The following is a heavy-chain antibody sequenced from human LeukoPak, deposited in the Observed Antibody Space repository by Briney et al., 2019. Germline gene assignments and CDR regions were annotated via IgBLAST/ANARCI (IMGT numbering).Heavy chain of an antibody. J-gene: IGHJ6*02. D-gene: IGHD3-3*01. Sequence: GESLKISCKGSGYSFTSYWIGWVRQMPGKGLEWMGIIYPGDSDTRYSPSFQGRVTISADKSISTAYLQWSSLKASDTAMYYCARQYYDFWSGYLSPYGMDVWGQGTTVTVSS. V-gene: IGHV5-51*01. CDR2: IYPGDSDT. CDR3: ARQYYDFWSGYLSPYGMDV. CDR1: GYSFTSYW.